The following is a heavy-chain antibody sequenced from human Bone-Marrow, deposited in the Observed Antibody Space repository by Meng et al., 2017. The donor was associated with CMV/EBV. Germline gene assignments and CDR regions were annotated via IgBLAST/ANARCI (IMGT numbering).Heavy chain of an antibody. V-gene: IGHV3-38-3*01. CDR3: ARDYARQQAGRPIDS. Sequence: GESLKISCAASGFTVSSNEMSWVRQAPGKGLEWVSSISGGSTYYADSRKGKFTISRDNSRKTVFLHISSLRIEDTGVFYCARDYARQQAGRPIDSWGRGTLVTVSS. CDR1: GFTVSSNE. D-gene: IGHD6-6*01. CDR2: ISGGST. J-gene: IGHJ4*02.